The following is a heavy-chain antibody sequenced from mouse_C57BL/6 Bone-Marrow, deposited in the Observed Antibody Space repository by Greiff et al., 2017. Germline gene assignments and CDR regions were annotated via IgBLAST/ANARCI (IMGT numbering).Heavy chain of an antibody. CDR2: IHPNSGST. D-gene: IGHD2-3*01. Sequence: VQLQQPGAELVKPGASVTLSCKASGYTFTSYWMHWVKQRPGQGLAWIGMIHPNSGSTNYNEKFKSKATLTVDKSSSTAYMQLSSLTSEDSAVYYCARRGWLLPFAYWGQGTLVTVSA. J-gene: IGHJ3*01. V-gene: IGHV1-64*01. CDR1: GYTFTSYW. CDR3: ARRGWLLPFAY.